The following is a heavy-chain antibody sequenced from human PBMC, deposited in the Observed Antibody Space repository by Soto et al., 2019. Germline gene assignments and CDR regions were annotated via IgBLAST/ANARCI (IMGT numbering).Heavy chain of an antibody. V-gene: IGHV1-46*01. Sequence: ASVKVSCKASGYTFTSYYMHWVRQAPGQGLEWMGIINPSGGSTSYAQKFQGRVTMTRDTSTSTVYMELSSLRSEDTAVYYCAATRRSSGSCYDLKFDPWGQGTLVTVSS. CDR3: AATRRSSGSCYDLKFDP. J-gene: IGHJ5*02. D-gene: IGHD2-15*01. CDR2: INPSGGST. CDR1: GYTFTSYY.